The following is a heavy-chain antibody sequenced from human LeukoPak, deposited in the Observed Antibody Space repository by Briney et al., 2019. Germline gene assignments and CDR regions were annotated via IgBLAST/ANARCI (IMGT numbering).Heavy chain of an antibody. CDR3: ARAQGVTMVRGVIDYYYGMDV. V-gene: IGHV1-69*13. J-gene: IGHJ6*04. CDR1: GGTFSSYA. CDR2: IIPIFGTA. D-gene: IGHD3-10*01. Sequence: GASVKVSCKASGGTFSSYAISWARQAPGQGLEWMGGIIPIFGTANYAQKFQGRVTITADESTSTAYMELSSLRSEDTAVYYCARAQGVTMVRGVIDYYYGMDVWGKGTTVTVSS.